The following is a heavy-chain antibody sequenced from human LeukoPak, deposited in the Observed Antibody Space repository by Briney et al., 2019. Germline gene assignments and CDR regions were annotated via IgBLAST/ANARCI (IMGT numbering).Heavy chain of an antibody. D-gene: IGHD5-12*01. J-gene: IGHJ4*02. CDR1: GFTFSSYW. CDR3: ARIGRVATKKGDY. V-gene: IGHV3-7*01. CDR2: IKQDGSEK. Sequence: GGSLRLSCAASGFTFSSYWMSWVRQAPGKGLEWVANIKQDGSEKYYVDSVKGRFTISRDNAKNSLYLQMNSLRAEDTAVYYCARIGRVATKKGDYWGQGTLVTVSS.